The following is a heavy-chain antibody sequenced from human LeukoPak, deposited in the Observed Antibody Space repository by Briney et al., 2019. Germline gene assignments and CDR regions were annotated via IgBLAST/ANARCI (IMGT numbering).Heavy chain of an antibody. CDR3: ARWYGALYYFDY. CDR1: GFTFSTYS. D-gene: IGHD3-10*01. CDR2: ISSSGSYI. J-gene: IGHJ4*02. Sequence: GGCLRLSCAASGFTFSTYSMNWVRQAPGKGLESVSCISSSGSYIYYADSVKGRFTISRETARNPLYLQMDSLRAEDTAVYYCARWYGALYYFDYWGQGTLVTVSS. V-gene: IGHV3-21*01.